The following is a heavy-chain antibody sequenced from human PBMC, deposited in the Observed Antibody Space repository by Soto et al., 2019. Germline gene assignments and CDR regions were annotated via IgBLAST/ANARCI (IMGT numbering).Heavy chain of an antibody. D-gene: IGHD3-10*01. J-gene: IGHJ4*02. CDR3: ARVGGSGSPFDN. CDR2: IFYSGST. CDR1: GGSINSGGYY. V-gene: IGHV4-31*11. Sequence: SETLSLTCAVSGGSINSGGYYWSWIRQHPGKGLEWIGYIFYSGSTYYNPSLKSRVTISVDMSKNQFSLKLSSVTAADTAVYYCARVGGSGSPFDNWGQGTLVTVSS.